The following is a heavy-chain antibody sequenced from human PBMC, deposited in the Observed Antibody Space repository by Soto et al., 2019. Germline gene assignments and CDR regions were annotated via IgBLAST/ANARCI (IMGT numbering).Heavy chain of an antibody. D-gene: IGHD2-2*01. CDR3: AREGCSSTSCYPPYYYYGMDF. J-gene: IGHJ6*04. Sequence: TLGHTWSVTVGSMSGYDWSWIRQPPGKVLEWIGYLYYSGSTNYNPSLKSLVTISVDTSKNQFSLKLSSVTAADTAVYYCAREGCSSTSCYPPYYYYGMDFWGKGTTVTVSS. CDR1: VGSMSGYD. CDR2: LYYSGST. V-gene: IGHV4-59*01.